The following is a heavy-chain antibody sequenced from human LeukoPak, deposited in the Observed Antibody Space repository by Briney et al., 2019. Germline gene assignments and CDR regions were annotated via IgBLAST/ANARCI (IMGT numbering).Heavy chain of an antibody. CDR3: ARDAETYYYDSSGYTRDY. CDR2: LNPSGGSS. V-gene: IGHV1-46*01. CDR1: GYTVTSYY. J-gene: IGHJ4*02. Sequence: ASVKVSCKASGYTVTSYYMHWVRQAPGQGLEWMGILNPSGGSSSYAQKFQGRATLTRDTSTSTVYMELSSLRSEDTAVYYCARDAETYYYDSSGYTRDYWGQGTLVTVSS. D-gene: IGHD3-22*01.